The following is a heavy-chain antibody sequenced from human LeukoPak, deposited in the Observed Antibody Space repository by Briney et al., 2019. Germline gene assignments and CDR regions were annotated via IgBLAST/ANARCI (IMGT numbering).Heavy chain of an antibody. J-gene: IGHJ6*02. Sequence: SETLSLTCTVSGGSISSYYWSWIRQPPGKGLEWIGYIYYSGSTNYNPSLKSRVTISVDTSKNQFSLKLSSVTAADTAVYYCARGPYDFWSGYPERYCYYYGMDVWGQGTTVTVSS. CDR1: GGSISSYY. CDR2: IYYSGST. V-gene: IGHV4-59*08. D-gene: IGHD3-3*01. CDR3: ARGPYDFWSGYPERYCYYYGMDV.